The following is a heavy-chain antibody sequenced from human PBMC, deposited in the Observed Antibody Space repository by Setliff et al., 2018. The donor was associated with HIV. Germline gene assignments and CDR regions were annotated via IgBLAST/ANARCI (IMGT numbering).Heavy chain of an antibody. Sequence: GGSLRLSCAASGFTFSSYGMHWVRQAPGKGQEWVIFIRYDGSDNYYIDSVKGRFTISRDNSKNTLYLQMNSLRDEDTAVYYCAKDVGGGSGHYPLYMDVWGKGTTVTVSS. V-gene: IGHV3-30*02. CDR3: AKDVGGGSGHYPLYMDV. CDR2: IRYDGSDN. CDR1: GFTFSSYG. D-gene: IGHD3-3*01. J-gene: IGHJ6*03.